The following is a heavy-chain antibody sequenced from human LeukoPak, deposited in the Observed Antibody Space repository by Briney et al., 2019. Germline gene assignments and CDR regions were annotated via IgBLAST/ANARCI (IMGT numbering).Heavy chain of an antibody. Sequence: SETLSLTCAVYGGSFSGYYWSWIRQPPGKGLEWIGEINHSGSTNYNPSLKSRVTISVDTSKNQFSLKLSSVTAADTAVYYCARGRDYYGSGSWKRYYFDYWGQGTLVTVSS. CDR2: INHSGST. CDR1: GGSFSGYY. J-gene: IGHJ4*02. CDR3: ARGRDYYGSGSWKRYYFDY. V-gene: IGHV4-34*01. D-gene: IGHD3-10*01.